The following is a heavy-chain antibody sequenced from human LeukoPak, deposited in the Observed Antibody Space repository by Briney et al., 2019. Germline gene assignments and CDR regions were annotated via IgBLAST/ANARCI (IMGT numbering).Heavy chain of an antibody. CDR1: GYTFTYYG. D-gene: IGHD3-3*01. J-gene: IGHJ6*03. CDR2: ISVYNGDT. Sequence: ASVKVSCKASGYTFTYYGISWVRQAPGQRLEWMGWISVYNGDTNYAQNLQGRVTMTRNPSISTAYMELSSLRSEDTAVYYCATVLRSYYMDVWGKGTTVTVSS. CDR3: ATVLRSYYMDV. V-gene: IGHV1-18*01.